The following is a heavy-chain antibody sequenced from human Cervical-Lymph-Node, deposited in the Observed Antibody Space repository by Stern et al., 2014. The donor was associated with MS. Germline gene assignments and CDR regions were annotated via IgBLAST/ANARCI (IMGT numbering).Heavy chain of an antibody. D-gene: IGHD2-15*01. CDR1: GYTFTSYG. CDR2: ISAYTGYT. J-gene: IGHJ3*02. Sequence: VQLVESGAEVKKPWASVKVSCKASGYTFTSYGISWVRQAPGQGLECTGWISAYTGYTNSAQKLQGRVTMTTDTSTSTAYMELRSLRSDDTAVYYCARGLLGSENAFDIWGQGTMVTVSS. CDR3: ARGLLGSENAFDI. V-gene: IGHV1-18*01.